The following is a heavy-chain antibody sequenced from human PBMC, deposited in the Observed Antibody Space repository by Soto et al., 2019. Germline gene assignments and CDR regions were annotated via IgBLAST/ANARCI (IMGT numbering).Heavy chain of an antibody. Sequence: EVQLLESGGGLVQPGGSLRLSCAASGFTFSSYAMSWVRQAPGKGLEWVSAISGSGGSTYYADSVKGRFTISRDNSKNTLYLQMNSLRAEDTAVYYCARSLHGDYYYGMDVWGQGTTVTVSS. CDR3: ARSLHGDYYYGMDV. J-gene: IGHJ6*02. CDR2: ISGSGGST. D-gene: IGHD4-17*01. CDR1: GFTFSSYA. V-gene: IGHV3-23*01.